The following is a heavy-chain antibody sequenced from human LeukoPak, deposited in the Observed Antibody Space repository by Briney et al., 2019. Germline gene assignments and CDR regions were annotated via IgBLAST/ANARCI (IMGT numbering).Heavy chain of an antibody. D-gene: IGHD2-2*02. CDR3: AKDARYCSSTSCYNSDAEYFQH. CDR2: IRYDGSNK. V-gene: IGHV3-30*02. J-gene: IGHJ1*01. Sequence: GGSLRLSCAASGFTFSSYGMHWVRQAPGKGLEWVAFIRYDGSNKYYADSVKGRFTISRDNSKNTLYLQMNSLRAEDTAAYYCAKDARYCSSTSCYNSDAEYFQHWGQGTLVTVSS. CDR1: GFTFSSYG.